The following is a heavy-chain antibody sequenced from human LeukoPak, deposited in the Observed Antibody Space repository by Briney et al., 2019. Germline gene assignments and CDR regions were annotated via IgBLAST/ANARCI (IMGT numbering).Heavy chain of an antibody. V-gene: IGHV3-13*01. CDR2: VSSGFHA. Sequence: PGGSLRLSCTASGFTLGSHDMHWVRQIPGQGLEWVAAVSSGFHAFFADSVQGRFTVSREDARNSLYLQMNSLRAEDTAVYYCAKGYSYYDAFDIWGQGTMVTVSS. J-gene: IGHJ3*02. D-gene: IGHD1-26*01. CDR3: AKGYSYYDAFDI. CDR1: GFTLGSHD.